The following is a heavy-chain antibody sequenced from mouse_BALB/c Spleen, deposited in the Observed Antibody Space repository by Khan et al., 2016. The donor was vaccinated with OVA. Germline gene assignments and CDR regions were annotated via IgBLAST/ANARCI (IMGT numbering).Heavy chain of an antibody. Sequence: EVELVESGGGLVRPGGSLKLSCAASGFSFSSYSMSWVRQTPEKRLEWVATISSGGSYTYYPDSVKGRFTISRDNAKNTQHLQVNSLRSEDTAMYYCTGLRGYYGSSPYFDYWGQGTTLTVSS. CDR2: ISSGGSYT. D-gene: IGHD1-1*01. J-gene: IGHJ2*01. V-gene: IGHV5-6-4*01. CDR3: TGLRGYYGSSPYFDY. CDR1: GFSFSSYS.